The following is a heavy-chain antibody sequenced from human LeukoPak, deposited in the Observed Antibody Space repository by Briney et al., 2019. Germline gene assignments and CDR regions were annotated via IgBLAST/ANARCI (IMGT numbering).Heavy chain of an antibody. D-gene: IGHD3-3*01. J-gene: IGHJ5*02. CDR2: IYHSGST. V-gene: IGHV4-38-2*02. Sequence: SETLPLTCTVSGYSISSGYYWGWIRQPPGKGLEWIGSIYHSGSTYYNPSLKSRVTISVDASKNQFSLKLSSVTAADTAVYYCARDGRIRFPVTNWFDPWGQGTLVTVSS. CDR3: ARDGRIRFPVTNWFDP. CDR1: GYSISSGYY.